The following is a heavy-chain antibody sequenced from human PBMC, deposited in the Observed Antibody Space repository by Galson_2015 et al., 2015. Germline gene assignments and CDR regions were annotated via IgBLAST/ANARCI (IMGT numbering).Heavy chain of an antibody. CDR1: GYTFTSYD. CDR2: MNPNSGNT. Sequence: LVKVSCKASGYTFTSYDINWVRQATGQGLEWVGWMNPNSGNTGYAQKFQGRVTMTRSTSIGTAYMELRSLMSEDTAVYYCARNVAATGDFDYWGQGTLVTVSS. V-gene: IGHV1-8*01. J-gene: IGHJ4*02. D-gene: IGHD5-12*01. CDR3: ARNVAATGDFDY.